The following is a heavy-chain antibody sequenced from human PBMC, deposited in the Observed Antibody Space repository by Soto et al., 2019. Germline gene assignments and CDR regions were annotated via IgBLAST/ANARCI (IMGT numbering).Heavy chain of an antibody. CDR2: ISYDGGYE. CDR1: RFAFSSYA. J-gene: IGHJ2*01. D-gene: IGHD1-7*01. V-gene: IGHV3-30*18. Sequence: QEQLVESGGGVAQPGKSLRLSCTASRFAFSSYAMHWVRQAPGKGLEWVAVISYDGGYENYADSVKGRFTVSRVNSKNTLWLQTNSLRAEDSALYYGAKRTTLAPWRDLDLWGQGTLVTVPS. CDR3: AKRTTLAPWRDLDL.